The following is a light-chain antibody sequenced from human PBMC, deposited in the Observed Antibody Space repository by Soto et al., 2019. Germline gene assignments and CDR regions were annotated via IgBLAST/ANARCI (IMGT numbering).Light chain of an antibody. CDR1: SSNIGAGYD. Sequence: QSVLTQPPSVSGAPVQSVTISCTGSSSNIGAGYDVHWYQQRPGAAPKLLIYGNINRPSGVPDRFSGSKSGTSASLAITGLQAEDEADYYCQSYDSSLVFGGGTKRTVL. J-gene: IGLJ2*01. CDR3: QSYDSSLV. CDR2: GNI. V-gene: IGLV1-40*01.